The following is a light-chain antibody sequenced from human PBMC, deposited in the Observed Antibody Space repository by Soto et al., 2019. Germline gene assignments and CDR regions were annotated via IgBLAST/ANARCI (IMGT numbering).Light chain of an antibody. J-gene: IGLJ1*01. Sequence: QSALTQPASVSGSPGQSITISCTGTSSDVGGYNYVSWYQQHPGKAPKLMIYDVSNRPSGVSNRFSGSKSGNTASLTISGLQAVYEADYYCSSYTSSALYVCGTGTNVSGL. CDR2: DVS. CDR1: SSDVGGYNY. V-gene: IGLV2-14*01. CDR3: SSYTSSALYV.